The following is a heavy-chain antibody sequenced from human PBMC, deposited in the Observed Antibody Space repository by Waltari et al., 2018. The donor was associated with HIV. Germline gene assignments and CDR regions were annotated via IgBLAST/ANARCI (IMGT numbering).Heavy chain of an antibody. CDR2: IKQDKSEK. J-gene: IGHJ4*02. D-gene: IGHD3-22*01. CDR1: HFTFNNYC. V-gene: IGHV3-7*01. CDR3: AREALYDSSGYYFDY. Sequence: DVQLVGSAGGLVKPGGSLTLSRPASHFTFNNYCIPWVRQAPVKGREGGANIKQDKSEKDYVDDVKGRLAISRDNAKNSLFLQMNSLRAEDTAVYYCAREALYDSSGYYFDYWGQGTLVTVSS.